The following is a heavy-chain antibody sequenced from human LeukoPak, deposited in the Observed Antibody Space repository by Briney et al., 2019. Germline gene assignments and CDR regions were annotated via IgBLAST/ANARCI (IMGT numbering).Heavy chain of an antibody. CDR3: AREGSPYYDFWSGYYPWFDP. CDR2: IYYSGST. CDR1: GGSISSSSYY. Sequence: KTSETLSLTCTVSGGSISSSSYYWGWIRQPPGKGLECIGSIYYSGSTYYNPSLKSRVTISVDTSKNQFSLKLSSVTAADTAVYYCAREGSPYYDFWSGYYPWFDPWGQGTLVTVSS. V-gene: IGHV4-39*02. D-gene: IGHD3-3*01. J-gene: IGHJ5*02.